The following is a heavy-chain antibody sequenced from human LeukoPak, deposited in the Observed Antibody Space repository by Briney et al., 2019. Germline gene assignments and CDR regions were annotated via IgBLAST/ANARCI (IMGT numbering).Heavy chain of an antibody. CDR2: ISTYNGNT. J-gene: IGHJ4*02. V-gene: IGHV1-18*01. CDR1: GYTFTSFG. D-gene: IGHD2-2*01. Sequence: GASVKVSCKASGYTFTSFGISWVRQAPGQGLEWMGWISTYNGNTNYAQKLQGRVTMTTDTSTSTAYMELRSLRSDDTAVYYCARDVPVVYCSSTSCAAYFDYWGQGTLVTVSS. CDR3: ARDVPVVYCSSTSCAAYFDY.